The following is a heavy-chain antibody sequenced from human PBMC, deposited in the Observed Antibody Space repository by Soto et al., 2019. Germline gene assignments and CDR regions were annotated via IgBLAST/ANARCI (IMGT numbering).Heavy chain of an antibody. CDR3: ARGYYCSGGDAFDI. CDR1: GASISSYY. V-gene: IGHV4-59*01. D-gene: IGHD3-10*01. J-gene: IGHJ3*02. Sequence: ETLSRTCTVSGASISSYYWSWIRQPPGKGLEWIGYIYYSGSTNYNPSLKSRVTISVDTSKNQFSLNLSSVTAADPDVYYSARGYYCSGGDAFDIWGQGTKVTVS. CDR2: IYYSGST.